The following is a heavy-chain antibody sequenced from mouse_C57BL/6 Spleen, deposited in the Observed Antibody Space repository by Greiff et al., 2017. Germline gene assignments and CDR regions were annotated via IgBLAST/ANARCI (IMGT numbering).Heavy chain of an antibody. V-gene: IGHV7-3*01. CDR1: GFTFTDYY. D-gene: IGHD1-2*01. Sequence: VQLKESGAGLVQPGGSLSLSCAASGFTFTDYYMRWVRQPPGKALEWLGFIRTTANGYTTEYSVTVKGPFTISRDNSQSSLYLQMNALRAEDSAADYCAGYTLITDYFDYWGQGTTLTVSS. J-gene: IGHJ2*01. CDR2: IRTTANGYTT. CDR3: AGYTLITDYFDY.